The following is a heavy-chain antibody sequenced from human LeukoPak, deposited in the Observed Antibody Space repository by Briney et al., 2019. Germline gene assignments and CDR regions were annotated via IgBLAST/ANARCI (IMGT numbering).Heavy chain of an antibody. CDR3: ARGMGGFEI. J-gene: IGHJ3*02. Sequence: SSETLSLTCTVSGGSISSYYWSWIRQPPGKGLEWIGYMYYSGSTNYNPSLKSRVTISVDTSKNQFSLNVRSLTAADTAVYYCARGMGGFEIWGQGTMVTVSS. CDR1: GGSISSYY. V-gene: IGHV4-59*01. D-gene: IGHD1-26*01. CDR2: MYYSGST.